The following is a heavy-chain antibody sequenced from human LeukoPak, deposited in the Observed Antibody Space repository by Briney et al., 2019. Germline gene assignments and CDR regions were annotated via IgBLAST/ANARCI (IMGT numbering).Heavy chain of an antibody. Sequence: SETLSLTCTVSGGSISSSSYYWGWIPQPPGKGREGIGRIYYSGSTYYNPSLKSRVTISVDTSKNQFSLKLSSVTAADTAVYYCARGVLLWFGDPPLNWFDPWGQGTLVTVSS. J-gene: IGHJ5*02. V-gene: IGHV4-39*07. CDR2: IYYSGST. CDR3: ARGVLLWFGDPPLNWFDP. D-gene: IGHD3-10*01. CDR1: GGSISSSSYY.